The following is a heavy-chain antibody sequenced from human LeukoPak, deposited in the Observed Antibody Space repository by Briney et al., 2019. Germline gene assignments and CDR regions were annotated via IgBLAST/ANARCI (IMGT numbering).Heavy chain of an antibody. CDR1: GYTFTSYS. D-gene: IGHD2-15*01. CDR3: ARGPFIGAFDI. Sequence: ASVKVSCKASGYTFTSYSIGWVRQAPGQGLEWMGWISTYNGNTNYAQKLQGRVTMTTDPSTSTAYMELRSLRSDDTAVYYCARGPFIGAFDIWGQGTMVTVSS. CDR2: ISTYNGNT. J-gene: IGHJ3*02. V-gene: IGHV1-18*01.